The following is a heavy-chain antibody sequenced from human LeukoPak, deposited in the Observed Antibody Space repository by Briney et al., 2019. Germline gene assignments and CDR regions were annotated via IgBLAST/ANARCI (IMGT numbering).Heavy chain of an antibody. Sequence: VPVSFLPCGYIFTNCVMSGLGPAPGREGEGVGWISAYNGNTHYAQNRQGRVTMTTDTSTSTAYMELRSLRSDDTAVYYCARGELGYGDYFDYWGQGTLVTVSS. CDR2: ISAYNGNT. CDR1: GYIFTNCV. CDR3: ARGELGYGDYFDY. J-gene: IGHJ4*02. D-gene: IGHD4-17*01. V-gene: IGHV1-18*01.